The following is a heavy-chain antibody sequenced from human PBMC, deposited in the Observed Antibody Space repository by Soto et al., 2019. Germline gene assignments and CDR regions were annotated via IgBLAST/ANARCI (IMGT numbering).Heavy chain of an antibody. CDR3: ARDADTAMTAAKYGMDV. V-gene: IGHV3-21*01. CDR1: GFTFSSYS. J-gene: IGHJ6*02. D-gene: IGHD5-18*01. CDR2: ISSSSSYI. Sequence: PGGSLRLSCAASGFTFSSYSMNWVRQAPGKGLEWVSSISSSSSYIYYADSVKGRFTISRDNAKNSLYLQMNSLRAEDTAVYYCARDADTAMTAAKYGMDVXGQGTTVTVSS.